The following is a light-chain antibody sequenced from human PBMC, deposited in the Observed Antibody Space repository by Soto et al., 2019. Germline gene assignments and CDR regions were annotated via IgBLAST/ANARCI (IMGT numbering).Light chain of an antibody. V-gene: IGKV3-15*01. CDR1: QSVSTN. J-gene: IGKJ4*01. CDR2: GTS. CDR3: QQRSNGPSLT. Sequence: EIVLTQSPGTLSLSPGERATLSCRASQSVSTNLAWYQQKPGQSPRLLIYGTSTRATDIPARFSGSGSGTEFTLTISSLQSEDSAVYYCQQRSNGPSLTFGGGTKVDIK.